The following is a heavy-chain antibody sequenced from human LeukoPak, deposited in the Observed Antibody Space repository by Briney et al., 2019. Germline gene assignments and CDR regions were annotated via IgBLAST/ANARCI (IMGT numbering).Heavy chain of an antibody. Sequence: GGSLRLSCAASGFTFSNAWMSWVRQAPGKGLEWVGRIKSKTDGGTTDYAAPVKGRFTISRDDSKNTLYLQMNSLKTEDTAVYYCTTDDYSNYVDWFDPWGRGTLVTVSS. CDR1: GFTFSNAW. D-gene: IGHD4-11*01. J-gene: IGHJ5*02. CDR3: TTDDYSNYVDWFDP. CDR2: IKSKTDGGTT. V-gene: IGHV3-15*01.